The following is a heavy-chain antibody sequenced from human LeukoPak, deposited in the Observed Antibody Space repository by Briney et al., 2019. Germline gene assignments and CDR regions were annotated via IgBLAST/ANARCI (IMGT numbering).Heavy chain of an antibody. J-gene: IGHJ4*02. V-gene: IGHV1-3*01. CDR2: INAGNGNT. CDR3: ARLYYYGSGSYYTHPHFDY. Sequence: GASVKVSCKASGYTFTSYAMHWVRQAPGQRLEWMGWINAGNGNTKYSQKFQGRVTITRDTSASTAYMELSSLRSEDTAVYYCARLYYYGSGSYYTHPHFDYWGQGTLVTVSS. CDR1: GYTFTSYA. D-gene: IGHD3-10*01.